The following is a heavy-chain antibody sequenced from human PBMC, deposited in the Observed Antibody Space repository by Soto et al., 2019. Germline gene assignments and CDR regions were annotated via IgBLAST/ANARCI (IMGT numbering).Heavy chain of an antibody. V-gene: IGHV1-18*01. Sequence: QVQLVQSGAEVKKPGASVKISCKASGYTFTSYGISWVRQAPGHGLEWMGWISAYNGNTNYAQKLQGRVTMTTDTSTSAAYMELRSLRSDDTAVNYCARDHHGDYSSDYWGQGTLVTVSS. CDR2: ISAYNGNT. J-gene: IGHJ4*02. D-gene: IGHD2-21*02. CDR1: GYTFTSYG. CDR3: ARDHHGDYSSDY.